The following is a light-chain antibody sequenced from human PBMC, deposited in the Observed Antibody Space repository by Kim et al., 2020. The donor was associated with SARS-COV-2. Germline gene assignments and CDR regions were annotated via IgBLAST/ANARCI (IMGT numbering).Light chain of an antibody. CDR3: SSRDSTGDHVV. Sequence: SSELTQDPAVSVALGQTVRLTCQGDSLRNHYATWYQQRPGQAPTLVLYGKYDRPSGIPDRFSGSASGNTASLTITGAQAEDEGDYYCSSRDSTGDHVVFGGGTKLTVL. CDR2: GKY. J-gene: IGLJ3*02. V-gene: IGLV3-19*01. CDR1: SLRNHY.